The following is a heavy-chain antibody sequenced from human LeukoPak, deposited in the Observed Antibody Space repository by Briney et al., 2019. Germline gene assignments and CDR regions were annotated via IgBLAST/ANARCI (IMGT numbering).Heavy chain of an antibody. CDR3: ARDLAATASTYYYYGMDV. Sequence: ASVKVSCKASGYTFTGYYMHWVRQAPGQGLEWMGWINPNSGGTNYAQKFQGGVTMTRDTSISTAYMELSRLRSDDTAVYYCARDLAATASTYYYYGMDVWGLGTTVTVSS. V-gene: IGHV1-2*02. D-gene: IGHD6-25*01. J-gene: IGHJ6*02. CDR2: INPNSGGT. CDR1: GYTFTGYY.